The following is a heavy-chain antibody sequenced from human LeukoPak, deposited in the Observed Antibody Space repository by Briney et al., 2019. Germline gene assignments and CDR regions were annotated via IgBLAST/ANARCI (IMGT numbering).Heavy chain of an antibody. Sequence: SETLSLTCIVSGGSITTTSYYWGWIRQPPGKGLEWLGNIQYSGSTHYNPSLKSRVTISVDTSKNQFSLNLNSVTAADTAVYYCARHSFDYDSSGYFYSFDYWGQGTLVTVSS. V-gene: IGHV4-39*01. D-gene: IGHD3-22*01. CDR3: ARHSFDYDSSGYFYSFDY. CDR2: IQYSGST. J-gene: IGHJ4*02. CDR1: GGSITTTSYY.